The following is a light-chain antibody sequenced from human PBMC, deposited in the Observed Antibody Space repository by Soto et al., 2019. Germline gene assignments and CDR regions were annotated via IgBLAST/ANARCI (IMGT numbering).Light chain of an antibody. V-gene: IGKV1-5*03. CDR2: KAS. Sequence: DILMTQSPSTLSASVGDRVTITCRASQSISSWLAWYQQKPGQAPKLLIYKASRYDSGVPSRFSGSGSGTVITLTISRLQPDYSAYYYYQQNINSLRTFGQGTKVEIK. CDR3: QQNINSLRT. J-gene: IGKJ1*01. CDR1: QSISSW.